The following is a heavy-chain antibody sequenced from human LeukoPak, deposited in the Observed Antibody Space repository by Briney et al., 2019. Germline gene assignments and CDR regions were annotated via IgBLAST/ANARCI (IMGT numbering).Heavy chain of an antibody. CDR3: VRQGGWGGAASLIEF. D-gene: IGHD2-15*01. CDR2: IYYSGST. V-gene: IGHV4-30-4*01. Sequence: SQTLSLTCTVSGGSISSGDYYWSWIRQPPGKGLEWIGYIYYSGSTYYNPSLKSRVTMSVDTSKNQFSLKLSSVTASDTATFYCVRQGGWGGAASLIEFWGQGILVTVSS. J-gene: IGHJ4*02. CDR1: GGSISSGDYY.